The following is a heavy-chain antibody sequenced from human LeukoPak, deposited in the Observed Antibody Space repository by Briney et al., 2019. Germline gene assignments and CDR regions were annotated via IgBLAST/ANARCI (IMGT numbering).Heavy chain of an antibody. CDR3: AREADSYYYGSGSYSY. J-gene: IGHJ4*02. CDR2: ISAYNGNT. Sequence: ASVKVSCKASGYTFTSYGISWVQQAPGQGLEWMGWISAYNGNTNYAQKLQGRVTMTTDTSTSTAYMELRSLRSDDTAVYYCAREADSYYYGSGSYSYWGQGTLVTVSS. V-gene: IGHV1-18*01. D-gene: IGHD3-10*01. CDR1: GYTFTSYG.